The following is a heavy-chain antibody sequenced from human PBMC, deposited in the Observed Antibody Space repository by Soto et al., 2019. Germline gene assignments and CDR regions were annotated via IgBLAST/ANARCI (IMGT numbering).Heavy chain of an antibody. D-gene: IGHD3-3*01. V-gene: IGHV3-30*18. CDR1: GFTFSSYG. J-gene: IGHJ3*02. Sequence: QVQLVESGGGVVQPGRSLRLSCAASGFTFSSYGMHWVRQAPGKGLEWVAVISYDGSNKYYADSVKGRFTISRDNSKNTLYLKMNFLRVDDTAVYYCAKDGDRWSGYYTGADDAFDIWGRGTMVTVSS. CDR2: ISYDGSNK. CDR3: AKDGDRWSGYYTGADDAFDI.